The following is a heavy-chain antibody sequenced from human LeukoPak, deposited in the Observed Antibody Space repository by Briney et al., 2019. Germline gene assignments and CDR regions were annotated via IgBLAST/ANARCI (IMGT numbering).Heavy chain of an antibody. J-gene: IGHJ4*02. V-gene: IGHV3-20*04. CDR1: GFTFDDYG. CDR2: INWNGGST. D-gene: IGHD1-26*01. Sequence: GGSLRLSCAASGFTFDDYGMSWVRQAPGKGLEWVSGINWNGGSTGYADSVKGRFTISRDNAKNSLYLQMNSLRAEDTAVYYCAREEYGGSHPNFDYWGQGTLVTVSS. CDR3: AREEYGGSHPNFDY.